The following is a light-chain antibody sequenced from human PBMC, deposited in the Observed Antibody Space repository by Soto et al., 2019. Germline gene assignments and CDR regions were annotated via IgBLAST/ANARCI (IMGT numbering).Light chain of an antibody. Sequence: QSVLTQPPSVSGAPGQRVTTSCTGGSSNIGAGYDVHWYQQLPGTAPKLLIHGNSNRPSGVPDRFSGSKSATSASLAITGLQAEDEADYYCQSYDSSLSGYVFGTGTKVTVL. V-gene: IGLV1-40*01. CDR1: SSNIGAGYD. CDR2: GNS. CDR3: QSYDSSLSGYV. J-gene: IGLJ1*01.